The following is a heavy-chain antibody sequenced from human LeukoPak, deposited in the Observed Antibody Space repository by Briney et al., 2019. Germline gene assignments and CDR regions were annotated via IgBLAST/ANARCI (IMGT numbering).Heavy chain of an antibody. CDR1: GYTFTGYY. D-gene: IGHD3-9*01. Sequence: ASVKVSCKASGYTFTGYYMHWVRQAPGQGLEWMGRINPNSGGTNHAQKFQGRVTMTRDTSISTAYMELSRLRSDDTAVYYCARTNYDILTGYSPHFDYWGQGTLVTVSS. CDR3: ARTNYDILTGYSPHFDY. CDR2: INPNSGGT. V-gene: IGHV1-2*06. J-gene: IGHJ4*02.